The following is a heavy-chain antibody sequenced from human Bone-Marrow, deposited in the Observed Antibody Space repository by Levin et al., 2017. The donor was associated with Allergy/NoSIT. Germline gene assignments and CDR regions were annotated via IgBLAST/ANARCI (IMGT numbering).Heavy chain of an antibody. D-gene: IGHD3-3*01. Sequence: SQTLSLTCTVSGGSISSSSYYWGWIRQPPGKGLEWIGSIYYSGSTYYNPSLKSRVTISVDTSKNQFSLKLSSVTAADTAVYYCARPSGGYDFWSGYYDDAFDIWGQGTMVTVSS. CDR1: GGSISSSSYY. CDR2: IYYSGST. CDR3: ARPSGGYDFWSGYYDDAFDI. J-gene: IGHJ3*02. V-gene: IGHV4-39*01.